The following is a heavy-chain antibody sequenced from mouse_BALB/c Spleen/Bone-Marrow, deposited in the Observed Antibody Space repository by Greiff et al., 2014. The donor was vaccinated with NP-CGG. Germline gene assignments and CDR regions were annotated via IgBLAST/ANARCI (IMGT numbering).Heavy chain of an antibody. CDR1: GYTFTDYY. J-gene: IGHJ3*01. Sequence: EVKLMESGPELVKPGASVKMSCKASGYTFTDYYMKWVKQSHGKSLEWIGDINPNNGDTFYNRKFKGKATLTVDKSSSTAYMQLNSLTSEDSAVCYCTRRSTMTTFAYWGQGTLVTVSA. CDR2: INPNNGDT. CDR3: TRRSTMTTFAY. D-gene: IGHD2-4*01. V-gene: IGHV1-26*01.